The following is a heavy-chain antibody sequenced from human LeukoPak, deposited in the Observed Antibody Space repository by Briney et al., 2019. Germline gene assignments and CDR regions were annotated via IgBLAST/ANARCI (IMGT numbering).Heavy chain of an antibody. V-gene: IGHV3-23*01. CDR2: ISGSGGST. Sequence: GGSLRLSCAASGFTFSNYAMSWVRQAPGKGLEWVSAISGSGGSTYYADPVKGRFTISRDNSKNTLFLQMNSLRAEDTAVYYCAKAFPAPPDYWGQGTLVTVSS. CDR3: AKAFPAPPDY. D-gene: IGHD2/OR15-2a*01. J-gene: IGHJ4*02. CDR1: GFTFSNYA.